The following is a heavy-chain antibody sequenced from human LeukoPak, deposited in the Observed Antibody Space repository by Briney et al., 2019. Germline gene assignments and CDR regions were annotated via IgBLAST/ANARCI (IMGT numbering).Heavy chain of an antibody. CDR3: ARDFGGSTGIVHGMDV. D-gene: IGHD1-26*01. CDR2: INPSGGST. CDR1: GYTFTSYY. Sequence: VASVKVSCKASGYTFTSYYMHWMRQAPGQGLEWMGIINPSGGSTSYAQKFQGRVTMTRDTSTSTVYMELSSLRSEDTAVYYCARDFGGSTGIVHGMDVWGQGTTVTVSS. J-gene: IGHJ6*02. V-gene: IGHV1-46*01.